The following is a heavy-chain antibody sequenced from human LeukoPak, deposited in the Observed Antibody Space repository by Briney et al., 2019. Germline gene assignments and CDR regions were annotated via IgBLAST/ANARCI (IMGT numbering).Heavy chain of an antibody. J-gene: IGHJ4*02. D-gene: IGHD3-10*01. CDR2: ISSSGSTI. CDR3: ASFDYGSGSYIDY. CDR1: GFTFGDYP. V-gene: IGHV3-48*03. Sequence: GGSLRLSCTASGFTFGDYPMTWVRQAPGKGPEWVSYISSSGSTIYYADSVKGRFTISRDNAKNSLYLQMNSLRAEDTAVYYCASFDYGSGSYIDYWGQGTLVTVSS.